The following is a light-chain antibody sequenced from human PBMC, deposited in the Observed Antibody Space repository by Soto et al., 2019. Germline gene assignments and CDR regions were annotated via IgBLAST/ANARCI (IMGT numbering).Light chain of an antibody. CDR3: QQSYHTLPLT. V-gene: IGKV1-39*01. Sequence: DTQMTQSPSSLSASVGDGVTITCRSSQSISNYVNWYQQRPGKAPKLLIYAASTLHSGVPSRFSGSGSGRDFTLTISSLHPEDFATYYCQQSYHTLPLTFGGGTKVEV. CDR1: QSISNY. J-gene: IGKJ4*02. CDR2: AAS.